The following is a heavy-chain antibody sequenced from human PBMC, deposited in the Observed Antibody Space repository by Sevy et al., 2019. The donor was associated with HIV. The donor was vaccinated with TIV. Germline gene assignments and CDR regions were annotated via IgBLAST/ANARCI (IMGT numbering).Heavy chain of an antibody. V-gene: IGHV3-9*01. CDR3: VKDRSGSYSFDY. CDR1: GFTFDDYT. J-gene: IGHJ4*02. CDR2: ISWSSGNI. D-gene: IGHD1-26*01. Sequence: GGSLRLSCAASGFTFDDYTMNWVRQAPGKGLEWVSGISWSSGNIAYADSVEGRFTSSRDNAKNSLYLQMNSLRVEDTALYYCVKDRSGSYSFDYWGQGTLVTVSS.